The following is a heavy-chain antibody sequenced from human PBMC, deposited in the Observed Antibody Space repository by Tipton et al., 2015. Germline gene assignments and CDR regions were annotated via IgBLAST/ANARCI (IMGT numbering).Heavy chain of an antibody. Sequence: SLRLSCAASGFDFETYAMHWVRQVPGKGLEWVSGISWNSGSLGYADSVKGRFTISRDNAKNTLYLEMNSLRAEDTAVYFCARDQSYAMNVWGQGTTVTVSS. CDR2: ISWNSGSL. CDR1: GFDFETYA. J-gene: IGHJ6*02. CDR3: ARDQSYAMNV. V-gene: IGHV3-9*01.